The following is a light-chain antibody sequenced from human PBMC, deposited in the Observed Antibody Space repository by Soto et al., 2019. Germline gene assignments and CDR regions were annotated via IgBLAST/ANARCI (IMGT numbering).Light chain of an antibody. Sequence: IQMTQSPSYLSSSFGDRVTITCRASQSISSYLNWYQQKPGKAPKLLIYAASSLQSGVPSRFSGIGSGTDFTLTISSMKPDDFATYYCQQRSNRITFGQGTQLEIK. V-gene: IGKV1-39*01. J-gene: IGKJ5*01. CDR3: QQRSNRIT. CDR1: QSISSY. CDR2: AAS.